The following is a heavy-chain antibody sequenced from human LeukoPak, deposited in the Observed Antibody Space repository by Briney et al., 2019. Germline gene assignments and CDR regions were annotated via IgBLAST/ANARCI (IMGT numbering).Heavy chain of an antibody. CDR1: GFTVSSNY. CDR3: ARDVRGVMGYYYGMDV. CDR2: IYSGGST. Sequence: PGGSLRLSCAASGFTVSSNYMSWVRQAPGKGLEWVSVIYSGGSTYYADSVKGRFTISRDNSKNTLYLQMNSLRAEDTAVYYCARDVRGVMGYYYGMDVWGQGTTVTVSS. J-gene: IGHJ6*02. D-gene: IGHD3-10*02. V-gene: IGHV3-53*01.